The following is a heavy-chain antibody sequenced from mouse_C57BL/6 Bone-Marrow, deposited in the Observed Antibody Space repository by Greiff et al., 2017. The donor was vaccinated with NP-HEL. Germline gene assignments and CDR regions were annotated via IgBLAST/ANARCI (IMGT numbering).Heavy chain of an antibody. Sequence: QVQLKQSGAELVRPGASVKLSCKASGYTFTDYYINWVKQRPGQGLEWIARIYPGSGNTYYNEKFKGKATLTAEKSSSTAYMQLSSLTSEDSAVYFCARRGRQLLRQPHWYFDVWGTGTTVTVSS. J-gene: IGHJ1*03. D-gene: IGHD1-2*01. CDR3: ARRGRQLLRQPHWYFDV. V-gene: IGHV1-76*01. CDR2: IYPGSGNT. CDR1: GYTFTDYY.